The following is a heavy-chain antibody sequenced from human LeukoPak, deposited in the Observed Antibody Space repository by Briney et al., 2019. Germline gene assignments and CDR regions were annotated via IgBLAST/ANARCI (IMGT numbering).Heavy chain of an antibody. J-gene: IGHJ6*02. CDR3: ARERKGYCGGDCYTKGMDV. Sequence: ASVKVSCKASGGTFSSYAISWVRQAPGQGLEWMGGIIPIFGTANYAQKFQGRVTITADESTSTAYMELSSLRSEDTAVYYCARERKGYCGGDCYTKGMDVWGQGTTVTVSS. D-gene: IGHD2-21*02. CDR2: IIPIFGTA. CDR1: GGTFSSYA. V-gene: IGHV1-69*01.